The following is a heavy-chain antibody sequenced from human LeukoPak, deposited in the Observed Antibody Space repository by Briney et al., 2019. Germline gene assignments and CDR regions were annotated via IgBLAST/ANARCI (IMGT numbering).Heavy chain of an antibody. CDR2: FTSTSDFL. J-gene: IGHJ6*02. CDR3: ARSYNSGWIMDV. Sequence: PGGSLRLSCAASGFTFSTYNMNWVRQAPGKGLEWVSSFTSTSDFLNDADSMMGRFTISRDNANDLLYLQMNSLRVEDTAVYYCARSYNSGWIMDVWGQGTTVTVSS. CDR1: GFTFSTYN. V-gene: IGHV3-21*01. D-gene: IGHD6-19*01.